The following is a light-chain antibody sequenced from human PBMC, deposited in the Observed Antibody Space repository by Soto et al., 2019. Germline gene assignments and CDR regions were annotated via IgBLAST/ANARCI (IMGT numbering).Light chain of an antibody. J-gene: IGLJ1*01. V-gene: IGLV2-14*01. Sequence: QSALTQPASVSGSPGQSITISCTGTRSDVGSNYDSVSWYQHHPGRAPKLMVYEVSNRPSGVSNRFSGSKSGNTASLTISGLQAEDEAEYYCSSYTNINTRACVFGTGTKLTVL. CDR1: RSDVGSNYDS. CDR3: SSYTNINTRACV. CDR2: EVS.